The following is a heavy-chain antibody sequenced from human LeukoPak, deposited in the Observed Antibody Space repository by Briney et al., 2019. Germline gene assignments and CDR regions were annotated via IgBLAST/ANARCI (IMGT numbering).Heavy chain of an antibody. CDR3: ARYYDFFPGNWFDP. Sequence: SQTLSLTCTVSGGSISSGSYYWSWIRQPAGKRLEWIGRIYTSGSTNYNPSLKSRVTISVDTSKNQFSLKLSSVTAADTAVYYCARYYDFFPGNWFDPWGQGTLVTVSS. CDR1: GGSISSGSYY. J-gene: IGHJ5*02. V-gene: IGHV4-61*02. CDR2: IYTSGST. D-gene: IGHD3-3*01.